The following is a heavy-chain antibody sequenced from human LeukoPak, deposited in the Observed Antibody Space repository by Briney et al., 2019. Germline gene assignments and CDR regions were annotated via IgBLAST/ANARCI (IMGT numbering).Heavy chain of an antibody. V-gene: IGHV1-46*01. CDR1: GYIFTSYY. J-gene: IGHJ4*02. Sequence: ASVKVSCKASGYIFTSYYMHWVRQAPGQGLEWMGIINPSGGGTTYAQKFQGRLSMTRDMSTSTVYMELSSLRSEDTAVYYCARTFYEQMPHFDYWGQGTLVTVSS. D-gene: IGHD3-16*01. CDR3: ARTFYEQMPHFDY. CDR2: INPSGGGT.